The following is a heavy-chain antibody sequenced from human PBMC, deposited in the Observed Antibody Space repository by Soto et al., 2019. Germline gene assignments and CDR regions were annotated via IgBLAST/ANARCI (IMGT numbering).Heavy chain of an antibody. J-gene: IGHJ6*02. CDR3: ARDPTSEYYYYYGMDV. D-gene: IGHD5-12*01. V-gene: IGHV1-18*01. Sequence: ASVKVSCKASGYTFTSYGISWVRQAPGQGLEWMGWISAYNGNTNYAQKLQGRVTMTTDTSTSTAYMELRSLRSDDTAVYYCARDPTSEYYYYYGMDVWGQGTTVTVSS. CDR1: GYTFTSYG. CDR2: ISAYNGNT.